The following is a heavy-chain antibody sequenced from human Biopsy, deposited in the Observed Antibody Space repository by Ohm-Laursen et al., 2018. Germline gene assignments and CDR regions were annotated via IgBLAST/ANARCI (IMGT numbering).Heavy chain of an antibody. J-gene: IGHJ4*02. CDR2: IYDNGDT. CDR1: GGSINSGGHF. D-gene: IGHD3-10*01. V-gene: IGHV4-31*01. Sequence: TLSLTCSVSGGSINSGGHFWGWVRQSPGKGLEWIGYIYDNGDTYYNPSLMSLVSISADTSKNQVSLRLNSVTAADTAIYYCAHGSGSYYKWDFWGRGILVTVSS. CDR3: AHGSGSYYKWDF.